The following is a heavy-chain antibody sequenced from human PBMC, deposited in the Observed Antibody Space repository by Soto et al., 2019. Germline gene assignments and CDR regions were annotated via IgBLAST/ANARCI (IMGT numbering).Heavy chain of an antibody. CDR3: AREPRQGDRIYYFDY. V-gene: IGHV4-59*01. Sequence: NPSETLSLTCTVSGGSISSYSWNWIRQPPGKGLEWIGYIYYSGSTNYNPSLKSRVTISVDTSKNQFSLKLSSVTAADTAVYYCAREPRQGDRIYYFDYWGQGALVTSPQ. J-gene: IGHJ4*02. CDR2: IYYSGST. D-gene: IGHD2-21*02. CDR1: GGSISSYS.